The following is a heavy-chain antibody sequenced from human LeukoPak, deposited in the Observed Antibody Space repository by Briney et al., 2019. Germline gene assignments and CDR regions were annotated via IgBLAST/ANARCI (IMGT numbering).Heavy chain of an antibody. CDR3: AKGSHYDSSGSFYFDY. CDR1: GFTFSSYA. D-gene: IGHD3-22*01. Sequence: GGSLRLSCAASGFTFSSYAMSWVRQAPGKGLEWVSGISGSGDNTYYADSVKGRFTISRDNSKNTLYVQVNSLGTEDTAAYYCAKGSHYDSSGSFYFDYWGQGTLVTVSS. J-gene: IGHJ4*02. V-gene: IGHV3-23*01. CDR2: ISGSGDNT.